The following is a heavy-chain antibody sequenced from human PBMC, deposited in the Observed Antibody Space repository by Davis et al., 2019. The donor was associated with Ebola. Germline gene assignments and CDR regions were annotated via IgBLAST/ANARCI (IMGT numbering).Heavy chain of an antibody. Sequence: GESLKISCKDSGNSFTSHWIGWVRQMPGKGLEWMGIIYTGDSDTRYSPSFQGQVTISADKSMSTAYLQWYSLEASDTATYYCARLGLGVIVAPDAFDIWGQGTMVTVSS. CDR1: GNSFTSHW. J-gene: IGHJ3*02. D-gene: IGHD2/OR15-2a*01. V-gene: IGHV5-51*01. CDR2: IYTGDSDT. CDR3: ARLGLGVIVAPDAFDI.